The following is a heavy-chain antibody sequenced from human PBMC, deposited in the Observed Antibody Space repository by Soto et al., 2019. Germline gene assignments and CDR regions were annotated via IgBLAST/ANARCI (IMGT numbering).Heavy chain of an antibody. D-gene: IGHD1-26*01. CDR2: IIPIFGTA. CDR3: ARDLSVGATTYYYYYGMDV. V-gene: IGHV1-69*01. J-gene: IGHJ6*02. CDR1: GGTFSSYA. Sequence: QVQLVQSGAEVKKPGSSVKVSCKASGGTFSSYAISWVRQAPGQGLEWMGGIIPIFGTANYAQKFQGRVTITEDESTRTAYMELSSLRSEDTAVYYCARDLSVGATTYYYYYGMDVWGQGTTVTVSS.